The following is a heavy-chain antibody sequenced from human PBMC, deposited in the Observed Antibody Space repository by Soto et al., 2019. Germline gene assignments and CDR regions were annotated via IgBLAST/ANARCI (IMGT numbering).Heavy chain of an antibody. CDR1: GFTFSNYA. J-gene: IGHJ3*02. Sequence: PGGSLRLSCAGSGFTFSNYAMSWVRQAPGKRLEWVSAISVGGGTTYYADYVEGRFTISRDNSENTLYLQMDSLRTEDTAVFYCAKGRYDFWSGYYPPALDIWGQGKMVT. CDR2: ISVGGGTT. CDR3: AKGRYDFWSGYYPPALDI. D-gene: IGHD3-3*01. V-gene: IGHV3-23*01.